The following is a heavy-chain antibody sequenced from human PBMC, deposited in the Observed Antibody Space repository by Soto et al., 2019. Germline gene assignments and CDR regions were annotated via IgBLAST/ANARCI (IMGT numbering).Heavy chain of an antibody. CDR3: ARDTYSGYEFGL. V-gene: IGHV4-30-4*01. CDR1: GASVAGGSYY. J-gene: IGHJ5*02. D-gene: IGHD5-12*01. CDR2: IPSRGRP. Sequence: QVQLRASGPGLVKPSQTLSLTCSVSGASVAGGSYYWSWVRQPPGKGLEWIGYIPSRGRPFYNPSLTGRGTISADTSKNQLSLQLTCVTAADTAVYYCARDTYSGYEFGLWGQGTLVTVSS.